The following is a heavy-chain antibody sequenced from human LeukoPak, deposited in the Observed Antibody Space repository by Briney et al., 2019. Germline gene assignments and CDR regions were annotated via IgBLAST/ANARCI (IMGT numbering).Heavy chain of an antibody. CDR1: GGTFSSYA. V-gene: IGHV1-69*13. J-gene: IGHJ6*02. CDR2: IIPIFGTA. D-gene: IGHD2-15*01. Sequence: ASVKLSCKASGGTFSSYAISWVRQAPGQGLEWMGGIIPIFGTANYAQKFQGRVTITADESTSTAYMELSSLRSEDTAVYYCARKYCSGGRCSHYYYYYGMDVWGQGTTVTVSS. CDR3: ARKYCSGGRCSHYYYYYGMDV.